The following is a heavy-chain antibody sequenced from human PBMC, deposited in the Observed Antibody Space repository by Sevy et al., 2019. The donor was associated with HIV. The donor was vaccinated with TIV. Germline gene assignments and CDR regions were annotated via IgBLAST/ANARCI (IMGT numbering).Heavy chain of an antibody. D-gene: IGHD2-15*01. CDR1: GFTFSSYA. J-gene: IGHJ1*01. CDR3: ARDFHCSGGSCYSGHEYFQH. CDR2: ISYDGSNK. V-gene: IGHV3-30-3*01. Sequence: GGSLRLSCAASGFTFSSYAMHWVRQAPGKGLEGVAVISYDGSNKYYADSVKGRFTISRDNSKNTLYLQMNSLGAEDTAVYYCARDFHCSGGSCYSGHEYFQHWGQGTLVTVSS.